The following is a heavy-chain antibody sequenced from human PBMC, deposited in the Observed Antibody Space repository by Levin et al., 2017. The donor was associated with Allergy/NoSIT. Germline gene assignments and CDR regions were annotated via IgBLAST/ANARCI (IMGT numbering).Heavy chain of an antibody. CDR2: IDHSGST. Sequence: ESLKISCAVYGGSFTTYYWNWIRQPPGKGLEWIGEIDHSGSTTYSPSVQGRVTISADRSKNQFSLRLNSVTAADTAVYYCARGSRYLTVWGQGTLVTVSS. CDR3: ARGSRYLTV. CDR1: GGSFTTYY. D-gene: IGHD3-9*01. V-gene: IGHV4-34*01. J-gene: IGHJ4*02.